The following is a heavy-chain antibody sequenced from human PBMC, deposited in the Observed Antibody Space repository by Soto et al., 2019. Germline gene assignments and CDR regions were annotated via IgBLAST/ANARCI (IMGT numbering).Heavy chain of an antibody. CDR1: GGTFSSYT. D-gene: IGHD2-21*02. CDR2: IIPILGIA. CDR3: ARVGGDYVERFDY. V-gene: IGHV1-69*02. J-gene: IGHJ4*02. Sequence: QVQLVQSGAEVKKPGSSVKVSCKASGGTFSSYTISWVRQAPGQGLEWMGRIIPILGIANYAQKFQGRVTITADKSTSTAYMELSSLRSEDTAVYYCARVGGDYVERFDYWGQGTLVTVSS.